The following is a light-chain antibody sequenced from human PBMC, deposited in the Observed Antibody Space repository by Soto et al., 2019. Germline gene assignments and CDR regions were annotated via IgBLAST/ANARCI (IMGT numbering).Light chain of an antibody. J-gene: IGLJ1*01. CDR2: EVN. Sequence: QAVVTQPPSASGSPGQSVAISCTGTTRDIGGYNYVSWYQQHPGKAPKLMIYEVNKRPSGVPDRFSGSKSGNTASLTVSGLQAEDEADYYCSSHGGNSPYVFGTGTKLTVL. CDR1: TRDIGGYNY. V-gene: IGLV2-8*01. CDR3: SSHGGNSPYV.